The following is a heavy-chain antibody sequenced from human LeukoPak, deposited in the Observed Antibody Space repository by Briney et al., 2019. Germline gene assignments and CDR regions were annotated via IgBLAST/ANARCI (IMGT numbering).Heavy chain of an antibody. Sequence: GGSLRLSCAASGFTFSNYNMNWVRQAPGKGLEWVSSISSSTTFIYYADSVKGRFTVSRDNAKNSLYLQMNSLRAEDTAVYYCARDPKGYYDTSGYYRYIQYWGQGTLVTVSS. J-gene: IGHJ1*01. D-gene: IGHD3-22*01. V-gene: IGHV3-21*01. CDR3: ARDPKGYYDTSGYYRYIQY. CDR1: GFTFSNYN. CDR2: ISSSTTFI.